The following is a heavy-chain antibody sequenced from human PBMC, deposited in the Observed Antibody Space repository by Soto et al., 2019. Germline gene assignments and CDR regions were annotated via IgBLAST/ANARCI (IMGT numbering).Heavy chain of an antibody. V-gene: IGHV3-15*07. CDR3: TTGRDDLRY. CDR1: GFTFDKVW. CDR2: IKSKTDGGTT. D-gene: IGHD5-12*01. J-gene: IGHJ4*02. Sequence: EVQLVESGGGLVKPGGSLRLSCAVSGFTFDKVWMNWVRQAPGKGLEWVGRIKSKTDGGTTDYAAPVKGRFTISRDDSKNMLYLQMNSLKTEDTGMYFCTTGRDDLRYWGKGTLVTVSS.